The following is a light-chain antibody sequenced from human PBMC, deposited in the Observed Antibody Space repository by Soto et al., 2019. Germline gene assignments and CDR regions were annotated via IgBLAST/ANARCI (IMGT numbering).Light chain of an antibody. CDR2: DAS. Sequence: DIQMTQSPSSLSASVGDRVTITCQASQDISNYLNWYQQKPGKAPKLLIYDASYLVTGVSSRFSSSGAATYFTITISSLQPEDITTYYYQQYDNLLLTFGPGTKVDIK. CDR1: QDISNY. V-gene: IGKV1-33*01. J-gene: IGKJ3*01. CDR3: QQYDNLLLT.